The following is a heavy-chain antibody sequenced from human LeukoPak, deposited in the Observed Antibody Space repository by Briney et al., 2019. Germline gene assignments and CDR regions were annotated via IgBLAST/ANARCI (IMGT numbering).Heavy chain of an antibody. J-gene: IGHJ4*02. CDR3: ARSMIVDQWRFDY. CDR2: TSPIGSDQ. CDR1: GFSFAISV. Sequence: GGSLRLSCAASGFSFAISVMHWVRQAPGKGLEWVAVTSPIGSDQYYADSVRGRFIISRDNSNRILYLQMNSLTVEDTAVYYCARSMIVDQWRFDYWGQGTLVTVSS. D-gene: IGHD3-22*01. V-gene: IGHV3-30*03.